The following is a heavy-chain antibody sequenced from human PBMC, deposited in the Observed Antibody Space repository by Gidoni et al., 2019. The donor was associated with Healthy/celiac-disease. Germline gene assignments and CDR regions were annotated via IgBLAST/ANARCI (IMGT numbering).Heavy chain of an antibody. D-gene: IGHD3-10*01. Sequence: QVQLQQWGAGLLKPSETLSLTCAVYGGSFSGYYWSWIRQPPGRGLEWIGEINHSGSTNYNPSLKSRVTISVDTSKNQFSLKLSSVTAADTAVYYCARGRPAGGSYWYLGRYYFDYWGQGTLVTVSS. CDR2: INHSGST. J-gene: IGHJ4*02. V-gene: IGHV4-34*01. CDR1: GGSFSGYY. CDR3: ARGRPAGGSYWYLGRYYFDY.